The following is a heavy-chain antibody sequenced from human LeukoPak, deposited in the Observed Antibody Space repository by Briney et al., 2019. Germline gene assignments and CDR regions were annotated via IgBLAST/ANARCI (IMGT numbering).Heavy chain of an antibody. D-gene: IGHD6-13*01. J-gene: IGHJ4*02. CDR1: GDSINFYY. V-gene: IGHV4-4*07. CDR2: IFSTGRT. CDR3: ARGIADPYSFDS. Sequence: SGTLSLTCTVSGDSINFYYWSWIRQPAGRALECIGRIFSTGRTNYSPSIKSRVTMSVDKSKNLFSLNLSSGTAADTAVYYCARGIADPYSFDSWGQGTLVTVSS.